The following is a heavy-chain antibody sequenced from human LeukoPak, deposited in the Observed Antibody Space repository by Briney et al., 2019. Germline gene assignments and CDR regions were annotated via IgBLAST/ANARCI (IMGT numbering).Heavy chain of an antibody. CDR1: GFTFSSFW. J-gene: IGHJ4*02. D-gene: IGHD1-1*01. CDR2: IKQDGSEK. CDR3: ARGGSRHPSPEDY. Sequence: GSLRLSCAASGFTFSSFWMSWVRQAPGKGLAWVANIKQDGSEKYFVDSVKGRLTISRDNAKNSLYLQMSSPRAEDTAVYYCARGGSRHPSPEDYWGRGTLVTVSS. V-gene: IGHV3-7*03.